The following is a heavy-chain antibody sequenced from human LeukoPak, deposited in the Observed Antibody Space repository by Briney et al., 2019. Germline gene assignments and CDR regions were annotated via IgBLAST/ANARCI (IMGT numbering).Heavy chain of an antibody. CDR2: ISTNGGRT. CDR1: GFTFSSYW. V-gene: IGHV3-64D*06. J-gene: IGHJ4*02. CDR3: VKVSPGGDLYYFDY. D-gene: IGHD2-21*02. Sequence: GGSLRLSCAASGFTFSSYWMHWVRQAPGKGLEYVSAISTNGGRTYYADSVKGRFTISRDNSKNTLYLQMSSLRVEDTAVYYCVKVSPGGDLYYFDYWAREPWSPSPQ.